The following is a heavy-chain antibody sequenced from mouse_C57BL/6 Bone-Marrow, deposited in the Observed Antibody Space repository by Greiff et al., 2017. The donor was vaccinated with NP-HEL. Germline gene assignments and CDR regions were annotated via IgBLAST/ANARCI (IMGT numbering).Heavy chain of an antibody. CDR1: GFTFSDYY. Sequence: EVQLVESEGGLVQPGSSMKLSCTASGFTFSDYYMAWVRQVPEKGLEWVANINYDGSSTYYLDSLKSRFIISRDNAKNILYLQMSSLKSEDTATYYCARAYYSNYGGAYWGQGTLVTVSA. J-gene: IGHJ3*01. V-gene: IGHV5-16*01. CDR2: INYDGSST. CDR3: ARAYYSNYGGAY. D-gene: IGHD2-5*01.